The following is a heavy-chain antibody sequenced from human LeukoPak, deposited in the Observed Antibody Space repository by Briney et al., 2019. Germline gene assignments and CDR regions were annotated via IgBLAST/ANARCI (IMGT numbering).Heavy chain of an antibody. V-gene: IGHV4-4*07. J-gene: IGHJ6*02. Sequence: PSETLSLTCTVSGGSISSYYWSWSRQPAGKGLEWIGRIYTSGSTNYNPSLKSRVTISVDTSKNQFSLKLSSVTAADTAVYYCARIFLPRYYGMDVWGQGTTVTVSS. CDR3: ARIFLPRYYGMDV. CDR2: IYTSGST. CDR1: GGSISSYY.